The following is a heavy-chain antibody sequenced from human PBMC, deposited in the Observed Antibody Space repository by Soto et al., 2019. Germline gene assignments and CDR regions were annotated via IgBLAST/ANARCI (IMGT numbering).Heavy chain of an antibody. CDR2: ISDYNDNT. CDR3: AGESPPADY. J-gene: IGHJ4*02. CDR1: GYTFNSYG. Sequence: QVQLVQSGAEVKKPGASVKVSCKASGYTFNSYGISWVRQAPGQGLEWMGWISDYNDNTNYAQNLQGRVAMTTDTSPSTDYMELRSLRSDDTAMYYCAGESPPADYWGQVALVAVSS. V-gene: IGHV1-18*01.